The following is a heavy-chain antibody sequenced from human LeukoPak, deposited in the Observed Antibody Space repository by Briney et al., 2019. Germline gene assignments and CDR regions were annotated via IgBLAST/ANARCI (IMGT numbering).Heavy chain of an antibody. CDR2: ICSGGGT. J-gene: IGHJ5*02. Sequence: GGSLRLSCAASGFTVSSNYMSWVRQAPGKGLEWVSVICSGGGTNYADSVKGRFTISRDNSKNTLYLQMNSLRVEDTAVYYCARGDYNAAWFDPWGQGTLVTVSS. D-gene: IGHD4-11*01. CDR3: ARGDYNAAWFDP. V-gene: IGHV3-66*01. CDR1: GFTVSSNY.